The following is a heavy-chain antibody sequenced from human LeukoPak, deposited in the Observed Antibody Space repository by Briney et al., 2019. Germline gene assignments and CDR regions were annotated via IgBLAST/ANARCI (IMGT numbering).Heavy chain of an antibody. J-gene: IGHJ3*02. CDR1: GYTFTTYY. CDR3: ARSHPITTYAFDI. CDR2: INPSGSKT. D-gene: IGHD3-3*01. V-gene: IGHV1-46*01. Sequence: GASVKVSCKASGYTFTTYYMHWVRQAPGQGLEWMGIINPSGSKTYYAQKFQGRVTITADKSTSTAYMELSSLRSEDTAVYYCARSHPITTYAFDIWGQGTMVTVSS.